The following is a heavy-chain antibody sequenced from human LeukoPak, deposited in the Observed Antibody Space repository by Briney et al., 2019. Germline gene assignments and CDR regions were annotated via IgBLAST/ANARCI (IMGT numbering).Heavy chain of an antibody. Sequence: GGSLRLSCAASGFRFSAYWLSWVRQRPGKGLDWEASINPDGSGTHYADSVRGRFSIFRDNAQNSLHLHTNSLSAEDTAVYYCVRLFGGVTTFDYWGQGTLLTVSS. CDR3: VRLFGGVTTFDY. V-gene: IGHV3-7*01. CDR1: GFRFSAYW. CDR2: INPDGSGT. J-gene: IGHJ4*02. D-gene: IGHD4-17*01.